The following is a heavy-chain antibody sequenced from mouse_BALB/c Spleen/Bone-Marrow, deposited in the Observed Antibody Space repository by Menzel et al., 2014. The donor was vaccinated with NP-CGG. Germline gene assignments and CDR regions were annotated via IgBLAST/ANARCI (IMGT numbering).Heavy chain of an antibody. CDR1: GYSFTGYT. D-gene: IGHD1-1*01. CDR3: ASYYGSSWYFDV. CDR2: INPYNGGT. Sequence: VQLKHSGPELVKPGASMKISCRASGYSFTGYTMNWVKQSHGKNLEWIGLINPYNGGTSYNQKFKGKATLTVDKSSRTAYMEFLSLTSEDSAVYYCASYYGSSWYFDVWGAGTTVTVSS. V-gene: IGHV1-26*01. J-gene: IGHJ1*01.